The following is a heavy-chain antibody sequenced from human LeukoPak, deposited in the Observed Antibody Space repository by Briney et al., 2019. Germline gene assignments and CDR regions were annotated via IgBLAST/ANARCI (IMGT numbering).Heavy chain of an antibody. J-gene: IGHJ3*02. CDR1: GFTFSSYW. Sequence: GGSLRLSCAASGFTFSSYWMSWVRQAPGKGLEWVANIKQDGNEKYYVDSVKGRFTISRDNAKNSLYLQMNSLRAEDTAVYYCAKVVVVPADQEAFDIWGQGTMVTVSS. V-gene: IGHV3-7*01. CDR2: IKQDGNEK. CDR3: AKVVVVPADQEAFDI. D-gene: IGHD2-2*01.